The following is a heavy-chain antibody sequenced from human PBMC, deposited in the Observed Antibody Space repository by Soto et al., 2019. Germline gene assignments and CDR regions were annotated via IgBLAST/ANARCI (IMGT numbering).Heavy chain of an antibody. CDR3: ASSGYGEHYYDSSGYYYYFDY. V-gene: IGHV4-39*01. D-gene: IGHD3-22*01. CDR1: GGSISSSSYY. CDR2: IYYSGST. Sequence: ASEDLSLTCTVSGGSISSSSYYWGWIRQPPGKGLEWIGSIYYSGSTYYNPSLKSRVTISVDTSKNQFSLKLSSVTAADTAVYYCASSGYGEHYYDSSGYYYYFDYWGQGTLVTVSS. J-gene: IGHJ4*02.